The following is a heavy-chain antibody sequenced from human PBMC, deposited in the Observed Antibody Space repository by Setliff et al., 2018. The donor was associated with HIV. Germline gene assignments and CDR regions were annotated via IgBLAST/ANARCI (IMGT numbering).Heavy chain of an antibody. CDR2: IYSSGSP. Sequence: PSETLSLTCTVYGASISNSNSYWGWIRQPPGKRLEWLGSIYSSGSPSYNPSLKSRVTISVDTSKNQFSLKLSSVTAADTAVYYCARDLSDSATYYYDGEVFDIWGQGTMVTVSS. D-gene: IGHD3-22*01. V-gene: IGHV4-39*07. J-gene: IGHJ3*02. CDR3: ARDLSDSATYYYDGEVFDI. CDR1: GASISNSNSY.